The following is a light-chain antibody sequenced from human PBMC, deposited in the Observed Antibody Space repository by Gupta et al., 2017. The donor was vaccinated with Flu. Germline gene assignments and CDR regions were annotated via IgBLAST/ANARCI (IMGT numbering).Light chain of an antibody. CDR3: HQDDDIPNT. CDR1: QSVLDSSKNKNY. CDR2: SAS. V-gene: IGKV4-1*01. J-gene: IGKJ5*01. Sequence: SLGERATINCKSSQSVLDSSKNKNYLAWYQQKPGQPPKLLISSASTRESGVPDRFSGSGSGTDFTLTISSLQAEDVAVYYCHQDDDIPNTFGLGTRLEIK.